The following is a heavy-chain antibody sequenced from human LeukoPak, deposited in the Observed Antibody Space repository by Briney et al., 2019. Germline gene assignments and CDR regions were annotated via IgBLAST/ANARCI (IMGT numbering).Heavy chain of an antibody. D-gene: IGHD6-13*01. J-gene: IGHJ4*02. CDR1: GGTFSSYA. CDR3: AREFRTHRQQLVLDY. V-gene: IGHV1-69*13. CDR2: IIPIFGTA. Sequence: GASVTVSCKASGGTFSSYAMSWVRQAPGQGLEWMGGIIPIFGTAKYAQRFQGRVTITADESTSTAYMELSSLRSEDTAVYYCAREFRTHRQQLVLDYWGQGTLVTVSS.